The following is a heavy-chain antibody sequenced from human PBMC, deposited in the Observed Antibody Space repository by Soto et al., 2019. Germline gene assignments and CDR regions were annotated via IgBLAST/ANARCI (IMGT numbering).Heavy chain of an antibody. CDR2: IEGSGEIT. CDR1: GFMFSTTD. Sequence: LRLSCAASGFMFSTTDMSWVRQAPGKGLEWLTTIEGSGEITYYADSVKGRFTISRDNSKSTVYLQMDGLTADDTAVYFCVKNSGWFNTWGQGTPVTVSS. V-gene: IGHV3-23*01. J-gene: IGHJ5*02. CDR3: VKNSGWFNT. D-gene: IGHD3-10*01.